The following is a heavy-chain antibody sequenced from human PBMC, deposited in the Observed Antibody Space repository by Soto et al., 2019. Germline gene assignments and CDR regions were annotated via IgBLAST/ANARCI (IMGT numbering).Heavy chain of an antibody. J-gene: IGHJ4*02. D-gene: IGHD6-13*01. CDR3: AKDCLQYSSSWLYYFDY. V-gene: IGHV3-23*01. CDR2: ISGSGGST. CDR1: GFTFSSYA. Sequence: GSLRLSCAASGFTFSSYAMSWVRQAPGKGLEWVSAISGSGGSTYYADSVKGRFTISRDNFKNTLYLQMNSLRAEDTAVYYCAKDCLQYSSSWLYYFDYWGQGTLVTVSS.